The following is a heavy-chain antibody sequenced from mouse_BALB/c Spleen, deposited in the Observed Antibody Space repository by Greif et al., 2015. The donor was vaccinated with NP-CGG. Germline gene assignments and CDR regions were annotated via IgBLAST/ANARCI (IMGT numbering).Heavy chain of an antibody. J-gene: IGHJ3*01. CDR2: ISNGGGST. V-gene: IGHV5-12*02. CDR1: GFTFSDYY. Sequence: VQLKESGGGLVQPGGSLKLSCATSGFTFSDYYMYWVRQTPEKRLEWVAYISNGGGSTYYPDTVKGRFTISRDNAKNTLYLQMSRLKSEDTAMYYCASTRAGNAWFAYWGQGTLVTVSA. CDR3: ASTRAGNAWFAY. D-gene: IGHD2-1*01.